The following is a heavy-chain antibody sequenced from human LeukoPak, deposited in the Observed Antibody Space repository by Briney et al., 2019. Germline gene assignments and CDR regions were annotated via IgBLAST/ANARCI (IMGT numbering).Heavy chain of an antibody. CDR3: TRVRGRRAYYFDY. D-gene: IGHD2-15*01. J-gene: IGHJ4*02. V-gene: IGHV3-49*03. CDR2: TKNKTNRGTT. CDR1: GFTFSSYG. Sequence: GGSLRLSCAASGFTFSSYGMQWICRAPGKGLEWVGFTKNKTNRGTTEYAASVKGRSTISRDDSKSIAYLQMNSLKTEDTAVYYYTRVRGRRAYYFDYWGQGTLVTVSS.